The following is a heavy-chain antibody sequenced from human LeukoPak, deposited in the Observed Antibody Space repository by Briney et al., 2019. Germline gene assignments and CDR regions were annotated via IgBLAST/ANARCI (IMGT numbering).Heavy chain of an antibody. CDR2: IYYSGST. Sequence: SETLSLTCTVSGGSISSSSYYWGWIRQPPGKGPEWIGSIYYSGSTYYNPSLKSRVAISVDTSKNQFSQKLSSVTAADTAVYYCARSPIYSSSSGIYYYYYYMDVWGKGTTVTVSS. CDR3: ARSPIYSSSSGIYYYYYYMDV. V-gene: IGHV4-39*07. CDR1: GGSISSSSYY. D-gene: IGHD6-6*01. J-gene: IGHJ6*03.